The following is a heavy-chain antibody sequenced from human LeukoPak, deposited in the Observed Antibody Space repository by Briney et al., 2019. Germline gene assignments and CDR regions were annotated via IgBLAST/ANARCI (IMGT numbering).Heavy chain of an antibody. CDR1: GVAIKSYF. D-gene: IGHD2-15*01. Sequence: PGGSLRLACAVAGVAIKSYFMGWGRQAPGKGLEWVSLISSEGFIYYADSVKGRFTISRDNSKNTLYLQMNSLRAEDTAFYYCARGRSGAWGQGALVTVSS. J-gene: IGHJ5*02. CDR2: ISSEGFI. CDR3: ARGRSGA. V-gene: IGHV3-53*01.